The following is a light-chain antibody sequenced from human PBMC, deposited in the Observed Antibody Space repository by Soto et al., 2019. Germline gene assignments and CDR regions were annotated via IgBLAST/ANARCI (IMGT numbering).Light chain of an antibody. J-gene: IGKJ2*01. CDR2: SAS. CDR3: QQTYATAFT. Sequence: ILMTQSPSSLSASVGGRVTITCRASQSILAYLNWYQVKLGKPPRLLIFSASNLQSGVPPRFNGSGSGTDFALTIGGVEPDDAATYYCQQTYATAFTFGQGTNL. CDR1: QSILAY. V-gene: IGKV1-39*01.